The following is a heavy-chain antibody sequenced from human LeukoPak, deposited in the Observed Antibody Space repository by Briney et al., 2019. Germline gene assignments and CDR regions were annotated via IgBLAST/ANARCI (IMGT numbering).Heavy chain of an antibody. CDR3: TRHSDKYCSGAGCYVYNFYGMDV. CDR1: GLSFSGSA. J-gene: IGHJ6*02. CDR2: IRSKANSYVT. D-gene: IGHD2-15*01. Sequence: RGSLRLSCAASGLSFSGSAMHWVRQASGRGLEWLGRIRSKANSYVTAYAASVNGRFIISRDDSRNTAYLQMNSLQTEDTAVYYCTRHSDKYCSGAGCYVYNFYGMDVWGQGTTVTVSS. V-gene: IGHV3-73*01.